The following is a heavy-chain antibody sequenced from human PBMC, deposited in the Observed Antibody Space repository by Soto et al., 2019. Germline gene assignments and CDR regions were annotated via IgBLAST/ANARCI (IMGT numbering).Heavy chain of an antibody. CDR1: DGKSVGGGGC. V-gene: IGHV4-61*08. Sequence: SVTICVTRSVADGKSVGGGGCWSWIKKPPGKGLECVGYIYHTGSTNYNPSLKNRVAISVDTSKNQFSLKLSSVTAADTAVYYCARRNPLGVRGVITPPGYSYYRMDVWGQGTTVTVSS. CDR2: IYHTGST. D-gene: IGHD3-10*01. J-gene: IGHJ6*02. CDR3: ARRNPLGVRGVITPPGYSYYRMDV.